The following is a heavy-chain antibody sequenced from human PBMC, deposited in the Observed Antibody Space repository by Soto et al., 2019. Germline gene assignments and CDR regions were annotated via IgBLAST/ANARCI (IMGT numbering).Heavy chain of an antibody. V-gene: IGHV3-11*06. D-gene: IGHD1-20*01. J-gene: IGHJ4*02. CDR1: GFTFSDYY. CDR3: ARQTPRSNWNPPSSDY. CDR2: ISSSSSYT. Sequence: LRLSCAASGFTFSDYYMSWIRQAPGKGLEWVSYISSSSSYTNYAGSVKGRLTISRDNAKNSLYLQMNSLRAEDTAVYYCARQTPRSNWNPPSSDYWGQGTLVTVSS.